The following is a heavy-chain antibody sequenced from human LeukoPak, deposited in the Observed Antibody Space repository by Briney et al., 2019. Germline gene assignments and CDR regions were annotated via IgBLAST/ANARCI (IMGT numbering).Heavy chain of an antibody. CDR2: ISSNDDTI. CDR1: GFTFSSYE. Sequence: GGSLRLSCAASGFTFSSYEMNWVRQAPGKGLEWVSYISSNDDTIYYAGSVKGRFTISRDNSKNTLYLQMNSLRAEDTAVYYCAKGQWGEILRCAFDIWGQGTMVTVSP. J-gene: IGHJ3*02. V-gene: IGHV3-48*03. CDR3: AKGQWGEILRCAFDI. D-gene: IGHD3-10*02.